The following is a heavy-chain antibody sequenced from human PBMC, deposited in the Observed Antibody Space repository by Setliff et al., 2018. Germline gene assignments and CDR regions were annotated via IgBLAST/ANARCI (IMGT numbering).Heavy chain of an antibody. Sequence: KPSETLSLTCTVSGGSISSDHWSWIRQPPGKGLEWIGDVYSSGGTNYNPSLKSRATISIDTSKNQFPLKLTSVTAADTAVYYCARSPSSGAYWNPRPFYSDYWGQGALVTVSS. D-gene: IGHD1-26*01. CDR2: VYSSGGT. CDR3: ARSPSSGAYWNPRPFYSDY. CDR1: GGSISSDH. J-gene: IGHJ4*02. V-gene: IGHV4-4*08.